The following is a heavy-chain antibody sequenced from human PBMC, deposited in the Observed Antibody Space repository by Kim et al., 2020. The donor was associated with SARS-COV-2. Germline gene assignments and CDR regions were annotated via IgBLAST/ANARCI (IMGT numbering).Heavy chain of an antibody. CDR3: ARVVIVVVPAAIVSLAHNWFDP. Sequence: ASVKVSCKASGYTFTSYGISWVRQAPGQGLEWMGWISAYTGNTNYAQKLQGRVTMTTDTSTSTAYMELRSLRSDDTAVYYCARVVIVVVPAAIVSLAHNWFDPWGQGTLVTGS. CDR1: GYTFTSYG. V-gene: IGHV1-18*04. CDR2: ISAYTGNT. D-gene: IGHD2-2*02. J-gene: IGHJ5*02.